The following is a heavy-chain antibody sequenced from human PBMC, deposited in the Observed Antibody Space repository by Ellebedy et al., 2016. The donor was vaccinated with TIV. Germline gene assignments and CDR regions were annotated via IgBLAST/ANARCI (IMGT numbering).Heavy chain of an antibody. CDR1: GYTFTSYY. V-gene: IGHV1-46*01. CDR3: ARDALEWGIYGSGNYAFDI. J-gene: IGHJ3*02. D-gene: IGHD3-10*01. CDR2: INPSGGST. Sequence: ASVKVSCKASGYTFTSYYMHWVRHAPGQGLEWMGIINPSGGSTSYAQKFQGRVTMTRDTSTSTVYMELSSLRSEDTAVYYCARDALEWGIYGSGNYAFDIWGQGTMVTVSS.